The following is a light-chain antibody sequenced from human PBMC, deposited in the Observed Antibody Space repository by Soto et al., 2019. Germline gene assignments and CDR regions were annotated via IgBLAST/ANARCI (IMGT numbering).Light chain of an antibody. V-gene: IGLV2-11*01. Sequence: QSALTPPRSLSGSPGQSVTISCTGPTIGAHSFVSWYQDRPDKGPKLLIYDVSQRPSGIPDRFSGSRSANTASLTISGLQADDAAAYYCCSYTGNKVCVFGTGTKVTVL. CDR3: CSYTGNKVCV. J-gene: IGLJ1*01. CDR1: TIGAHSF. CDR2: DVS.